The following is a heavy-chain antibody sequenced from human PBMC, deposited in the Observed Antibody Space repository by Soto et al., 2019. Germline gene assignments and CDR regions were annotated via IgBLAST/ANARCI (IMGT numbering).Heavy chain of an antibody. CDR3: ARDAGDYITQYYFDY. CDR1: GFSFSSYN. CDR2: ISSSSTTI. J-gene: IGHJ4*02. V-gene: IGHV3-48*01. Sequence: GGSLRLSCAASGFSFSSYNMNWVRQAPGKGLEWVSYISSSSTTIYYADSVRGRFTISRDNARNSLYLQMNSLRAEDTAVYYCARDAGDYITQYYFDYWGQGTLVTVSS. D-gene: IGHD4-17*01.